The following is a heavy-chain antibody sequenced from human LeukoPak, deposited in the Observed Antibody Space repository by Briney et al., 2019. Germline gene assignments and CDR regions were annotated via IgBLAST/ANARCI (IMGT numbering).Heavy chain of an antibody. Sequence: NPSETLSLTCSVSGDSISGTSSFWSWIRQPAGKGLEWIGRIYASGTTNYNPSLKSRVTISVDTSKNQFSLKLSSVTAADTAVYYCARVSPRKYYYYDSSGSRYNWFDPWGQGTLVTVSS. V-gene: IGHV4-61*02. CDR2: IYASGTT. D-gene: IGHD3-22*01. CDR3: ARVSPRKYYYYDSSGSRYNWFDP. CDR1: GDSISGTSSF. J-gene: IGHJ5*02.